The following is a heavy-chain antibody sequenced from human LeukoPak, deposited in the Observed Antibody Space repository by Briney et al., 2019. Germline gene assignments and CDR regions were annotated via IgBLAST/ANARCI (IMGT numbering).Heavy chain of an antibody. D-gene: IGHD5-18*01. CDR2: IYSGGST. J-gene: IGHJ4*02. V-gene: IGHV3-53*01. CDR1: GFTVSSNY. Sequence: GGSLRLSCAASGFTVSSNYMSWVRQAPGKGLEWVSVIYSGGSTYYADSVKGRLTISRDNSRNTLYLQMNSLRAEDTAVYYCARDHERGYSYGLDYWGQGTLVTVSS. CDR3: ARDHERGYSYGLDY.